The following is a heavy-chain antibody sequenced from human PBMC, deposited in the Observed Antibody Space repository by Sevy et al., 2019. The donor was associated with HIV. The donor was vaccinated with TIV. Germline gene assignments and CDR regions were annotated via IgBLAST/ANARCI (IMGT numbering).Heavy chain of an antibody. CDR2: ISAYNGKT. V-gene: IGHV1-18*01. D-gene: IGHD3-10*01. Sequence: ASVKVSCKTSGYTFTSYGISWVRQAPGQGPEWVGWISAYNGKTSYAQTFQERVTVTTDSSTRTAYMELRSLRSDDTAVYYCATAAYGSGRELDNWGQGTLVTVSS. CDR3: ATAAYGSGRELDN. CDR1: GYTFTSYG. J-gene: IGHJ4*02.